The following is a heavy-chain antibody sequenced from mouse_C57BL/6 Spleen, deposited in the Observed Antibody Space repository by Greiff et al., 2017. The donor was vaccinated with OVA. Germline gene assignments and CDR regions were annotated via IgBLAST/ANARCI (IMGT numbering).Heavy chain of an antibody. J-gene: IGHJ3*01. CDR2: ILPSIGRT. Sequence: QVQLQQSGSELRSPGSSVKLSCKDFDSEVFPIAYMSWVRQKPGHGFEWIGGILPSIGRTIYGEKFEDKATLDADTLSNTAYLELNSLTSEESAIYYCARGLTGAPFAYWGQGTLVTVSA. D-gene: IGHD4-1*01. V-gene: IGHV15-2*01. CDR1: DSEVFPIAY. CDR3: ARGLTGAPFAY.